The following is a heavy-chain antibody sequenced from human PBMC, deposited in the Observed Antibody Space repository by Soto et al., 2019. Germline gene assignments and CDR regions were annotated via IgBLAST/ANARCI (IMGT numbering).Heavy chain of an antibody. V-gene: IGHV4-38-2*01. D-gene: IGHD2-2*01. CDR1: GYSISSGNY. J-gene: IGHJ6*02. CDR2: LYHIGST. CDR3: RSSTSCYDESCVDV. Sequence: AETLSLTCAVSGYSISSGNYWADIRQPPGRGLEWIGSLYHIGSTHYNTSLKSRVTISVDTSKNHFSLELSSVTAADTAIYYCRSSTSCYDESCVDVWGQGTMVTVSS.